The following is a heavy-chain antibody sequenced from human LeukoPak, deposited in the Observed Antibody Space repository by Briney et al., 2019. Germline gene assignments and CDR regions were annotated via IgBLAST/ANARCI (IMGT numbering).Heavy chain of an antibody. CDR1: GFTFNNYG. Sequence: QSGKSLRLSCAASGFTFNNYGMHWVRQAPGKGLEWVAVIWYDGSNKYYADSVKGRFTISRDNSKNTLYLQMNSLRAEDTAVYYCARMGGSYYGYFDYWGQGTLVTVSS. D-gene: IGHD1-26*01. J-gene: IGHJ4*02. V-gene: IGHV3-33*08. CDR2: IWYDGSNK. CDR3: ARMGGSYYGYFDY.